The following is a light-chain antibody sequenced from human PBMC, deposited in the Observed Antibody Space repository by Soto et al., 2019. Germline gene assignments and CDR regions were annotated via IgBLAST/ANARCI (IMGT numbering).Light chain of an antibody. CDR3: QQSYSTGLT. CDR2: TAS. V-gene: IGKV1-39*01. J-gene: IGKJ4*01. CDR1: QSIGYY. Sequence: DIQMTQSPSSLSASVGDRVTLTCRASQSIGYYLNWYQQKPGKAPKLLISTASSLHGGVPSRFSGSGSGAGFTLNISNLQPDDFATYYCQQSYSTGLTFGGGTKVEIK.